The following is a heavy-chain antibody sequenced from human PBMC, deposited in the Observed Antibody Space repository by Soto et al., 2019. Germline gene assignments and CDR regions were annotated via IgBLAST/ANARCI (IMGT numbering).Heavy chain of an antibody. Sequence: GESLKISCAASGFTFSSYWMSWVRQAPGKGLEWVANIKQDGSEKYYVDSVKGRFTISRDNAKNSLYLQMNSLRAEDTVVYYCAGAPYYYDSGGYQGSWGQGTLVTVSS. CDR2: IKQDGSEK. CDR3: AGAPYYYDSGGYQGS. CDR1: GFTFSSYW. D-gene: IGHD3-22*01. J-gene: IGHJ5*02. V-gene: IGHV3-7*01.